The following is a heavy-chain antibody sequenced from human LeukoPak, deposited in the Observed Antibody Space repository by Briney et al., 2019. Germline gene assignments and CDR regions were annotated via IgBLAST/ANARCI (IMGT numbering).Heavy chain of an antibody. CDR2: INPSGGST. Sequence: ASVKVSCKASGYTFTSYYMHWVRRAPGQGLEWMGIINPSGGSTSYAQKFQGRVTMTRDTSTSTVYMELSSLRSEDTAVYYCARDAGYSYGHPLYYFDYWGQGTLVTVSS. V-gene: IGHV1-46*01. D-gene: IGHD5-18*01. CDR1: GYTFTSYY. J-gene: IGHJ4*02. CDR3: ARDAGYSYGHPLYYFDY.